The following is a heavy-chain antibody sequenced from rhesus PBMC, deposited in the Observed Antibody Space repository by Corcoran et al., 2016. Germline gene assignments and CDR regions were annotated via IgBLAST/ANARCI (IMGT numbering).Heavy chain of an antibody. Sequence: QVQLQESGPGLVKPSETLSLTCAVSGYSIRMVSGWRWIRPPPGKGLEWIGDSGGSSGSTNYNPSLKSRVTISKDTSKNQFSLKLSSVTAADTAVYYCARGVAAADYWGQGVLVTVSS. V-gene: IGHV4-127*01. J-gene: IGHJ4*01. CDR1: GYSIRMVSG. CDR2: SGGSSGST. CDR3: ARGVAAADY. D-gene: IGHD6-31*01.